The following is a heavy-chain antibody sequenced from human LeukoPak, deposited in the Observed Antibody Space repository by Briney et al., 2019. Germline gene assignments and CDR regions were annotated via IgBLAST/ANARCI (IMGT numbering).Heavy chain of an antibody. J-gene: IGHJ5*02. D-gene: IGHD3-10*01. CDR2: IYYSWST. V-gene: IGHV4-59*12. Sequence: SDTLSLTCTVSGGSISSYYWSWIRQPPGKGLEWIGYIYYSWSTNYNPSLKSRVTISVDTSKNQFSLKLSSVTAADTAVYYCARDSGTTGEVKFDPWGQGTLVTVSS. CDR1: GGSISSYY. CDR3: ARDSGTTGEVKFDP.